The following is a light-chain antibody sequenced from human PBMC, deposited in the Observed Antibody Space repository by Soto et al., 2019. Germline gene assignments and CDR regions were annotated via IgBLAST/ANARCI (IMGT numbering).Light chain of an antibody. V-gene: IGKV4-1*01. CDR2: WAS. CDR1: QSLVYSANNKNY. Sequence: DIVMTQSPDSLAVSLGARATINCKSSQSLVYSANNKNYLAWYQQKPGQPPKLLIYWASVRESGVPHRFSGSGSGTDFTLTISSLQAEDVAVYYCQQYVATWWTFGQGTKVEVK. J-gene: IGKJ1*01. CDR3: QQYVATWWT.